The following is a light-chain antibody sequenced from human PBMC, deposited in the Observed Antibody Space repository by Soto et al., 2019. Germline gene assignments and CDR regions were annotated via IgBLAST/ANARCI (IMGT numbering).Light chain of an antibody. J-gene: IGKJ1*01. CDR3: LQLNTYPWT. Sequence: IQRTQSPSSLSASVGDRLSITCRASQVITNDLGWYQQKPGKAPKRLIYAASTLQSGVPSRFSGSGSGTEFTLTISSLQSEDVATYYCLQLNTYPWTFGQGTKVEIK. CDR1: QVITND. CDR2: AAS. V-gene: IGKV1-17*01.